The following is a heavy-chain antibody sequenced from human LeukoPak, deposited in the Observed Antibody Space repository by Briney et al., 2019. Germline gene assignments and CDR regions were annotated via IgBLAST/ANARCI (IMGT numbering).Heavy chain of an antibody. CDR3: ARGVYCSGGSCYSWGVRNWFDP. V-gene: IGHV4-34*01. CDR1: GGTFSGYY. Sequence: SETLSLTCAVYGGTFSGYYWSWLRQPPGKGLEWIGEINHSGSTNYNPSLKSRVTISVDTSKNQFPLKLSSVTAADTAVYYCARGVYCSGGSCYSWGVRNWFDPWGQGTLVTVSS. D-gene: IGHD2-15*01. J-gene: IGHJ5*02. CDR2: INHSGST.